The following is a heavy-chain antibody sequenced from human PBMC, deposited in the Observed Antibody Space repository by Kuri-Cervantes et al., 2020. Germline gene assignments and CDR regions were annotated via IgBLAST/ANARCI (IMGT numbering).Heavy chain of an antibody. D-gene: IGHD2/OR15-2a*01. CDR1: GFTFSSYW. V-gene: IGHV3-7*01. Sequence: GESLKISCAASGFTFSSYWMHWVRQAPGKGLEWIANINQDGSEKKYVDSVKGRFTISRDNARNSMYLQMNTLRVEDTAVYYCVRGCDSTSCWAVWGQGTTVTVSS. CDR3: VRGCDSTSCWAV. CDR2: INQDGSEK. J-gene: IGHJ6*02.